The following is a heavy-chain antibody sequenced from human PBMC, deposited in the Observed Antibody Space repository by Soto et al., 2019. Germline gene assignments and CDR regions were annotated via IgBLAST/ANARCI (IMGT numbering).Heavy chain of an antibody. D-gene: IGHD1-26*01. CDR2: IYYSGST. V-gene: IGHV4-59*01. Sequence: QVQLQESGPGLVKPSETLSLTCTVSGGSISSYYWSWIRQPPGKGLEWIGYIYYSGSTTYNPSLKSRVTISVDTSKNQFSLKLSSVTAADTAVYYCASTTSGATRAFDIWGQGRMVTVSS. CDR3: ASTTSGATRAFDI. CDR1: GGSISSYY. J-gene: IGHJ3*02.